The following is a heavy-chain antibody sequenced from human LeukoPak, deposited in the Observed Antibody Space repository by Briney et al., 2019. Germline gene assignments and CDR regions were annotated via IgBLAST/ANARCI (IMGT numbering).Heavy chain of an antibody. V-gene: IGHV3-66*02. CDR2: IYSGGST. J-gene: IGHJ5*02. Sequence: GGSLRLSWAASGFTVSSNYMSWVRQAPGKGLEWVSVIYSGGSTYYADSVKGRFTISRDNSKNTLYLQMNSLRAEDTAVYYCARDGYDFWSGTPNWFDPWGQGTLVTVSS. D-gene: IGHD3-3*01. CDR3: ARDGYDFWSGTPNWFDP. CDR1: GFTVSSNY.